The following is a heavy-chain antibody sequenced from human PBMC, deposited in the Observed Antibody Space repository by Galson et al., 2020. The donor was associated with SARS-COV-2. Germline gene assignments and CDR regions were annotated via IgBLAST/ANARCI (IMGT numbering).Heavy chain of an antibody. CDR1: GFTFSSYD. CDR3: ARGDSSSWYVWFDP. D-gene: IGHD6-13*01. Sequence: GGSLRLSCAASGFTFSSYDMHWVRQATGKGLEWVSAIGTAGDTSYQGSVKGRFTISRENAKNSLYLQMNSLRAGDTAVYYCARGDSSSWYVWFDPWGQGTLVTVSS. CDR2: IGTAGDT. J-gene: IGHJ5*02. V-gene: IGHV3-13*01.